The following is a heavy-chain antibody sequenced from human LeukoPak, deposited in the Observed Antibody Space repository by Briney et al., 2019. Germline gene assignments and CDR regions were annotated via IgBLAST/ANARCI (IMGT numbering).Heavy chain of an antibody. J-gene: IGHJ4*02. Sequence: GGSLRLSCAASGFTFSSYEVNWVRQAPGKGLEYVSAINENEGSTYYANSVKGRFTISRDNSKNTLYLQMGSLRTEDMAVYYCARAYYYHGGFDYWGQGTLVTVSS. D-gene: IGHD3-10*01. V-gene: IGHV3-64*01. CDR2: INENEGST. CDR1: GFTFSSYE. CDR3: ARAYYYHGGFDY.